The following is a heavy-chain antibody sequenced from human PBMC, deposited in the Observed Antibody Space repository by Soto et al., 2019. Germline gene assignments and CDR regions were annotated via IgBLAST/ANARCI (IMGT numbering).Heavy chain of an antibody. Sequence: ASVNVSCKASGYTFTSSYLHWVRQAPGQGLEWMGVFNPTAGYTTYAQKFQGRITVTGDTSTTTVYMELSSLRPEDTAVYYCARERSFAVPIPGYWGQGTLVPVSS. J-gene: IGHJ4*02. CDR3: ARERSFAVPIPGY. CDR1: GYTFTSSY. D-gene: IGHD3-16*01. CDR2: FNPTAGYT. V-gene: IGHV1-46*01.